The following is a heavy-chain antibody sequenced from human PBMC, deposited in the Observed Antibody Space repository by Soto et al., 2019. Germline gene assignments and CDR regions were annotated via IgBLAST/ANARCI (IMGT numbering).Heavy chain of an antibody. CDR2: ISAYNGNT. CDR1: GYTFNSYG. J-gene: IGHJ4*02. D-gene: IGHD3-3*01. Sequence: QVLLVQSGAEVKKPGASVKVSCKASGYTFNSYGVSWVRQAPGHGLEWMGWISAYNGNTKYSQNLQGRVTMTIDTTTCSAYLEVRSLRSDDTAIYYCARYFWSGQLPFYFDQWGQGTLVTVSS. CDR3: ARYFWSGQLPFYFDQ. V-gene: IGHV1-18*01.